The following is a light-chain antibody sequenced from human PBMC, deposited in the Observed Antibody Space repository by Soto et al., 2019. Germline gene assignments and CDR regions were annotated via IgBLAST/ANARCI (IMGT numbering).Light chain of an antibody. V-gene: IGKV3-15*01. J-gene: IGKJ1*01. CDR3: QQYNNWPRT. CDR1: QSVSGN. CDR2: GAS. Sequence: EIVMTQSPATLSVFPGERATLSCRASQSVSGNLAWYQQKPGQAPRLLIFGASTRATGIPARFSGSGSGTEFTFTISSLQSEDFAVYYCQQYNNWPRTFGQGTKVEIK.